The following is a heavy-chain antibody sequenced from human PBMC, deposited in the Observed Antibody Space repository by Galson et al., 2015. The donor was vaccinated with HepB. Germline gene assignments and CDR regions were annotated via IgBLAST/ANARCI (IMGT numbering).Heavy chain of an antibody. CDR2: ISSSSSYT. CDR1: GFTFSGSS. V-gene: IGHV3-11*06. D-gene: IGHD7-27*01. Sequence: SLRLSCAASGFTFSGSSMTWFRQAPGKGLEWVSYISSSSSYTNYADSVKGRFTISRDNARNSLYLQMNSLRAEDTAVYYCARDKWGPDYWGQGTLVTVSS. J-gene: IGHJ4*02. CDR3: ARDKWGPDY.